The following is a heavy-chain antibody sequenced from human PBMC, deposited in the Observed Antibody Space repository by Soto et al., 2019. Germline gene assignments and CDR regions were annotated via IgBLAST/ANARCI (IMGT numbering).Heavy chain of an antibody. J-gene: IGHJ6*03. CDR1: GGSISSSSYY. CDR3: ARHPALGVTTGSIVRPYYYYYYMDV. V-gene: IGHV4-39*01. Sequence: SETLSLTCTVSGGSISSSSYYWGWIRQPPGKGLEWIGSIYYSGSTYYNPSLKSRVTISVDTSKNQFSLKLSSVTAADTAVYYCARHPALGVTTGSIVRPYYYYYYMDVWGKGTTVTVSS. D-gene: IGHD4-17*01. CDR2: IYYSGST.